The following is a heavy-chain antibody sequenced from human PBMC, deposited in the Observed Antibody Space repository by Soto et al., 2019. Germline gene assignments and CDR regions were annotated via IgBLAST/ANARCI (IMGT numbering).Heavy chain of an antibody. CDR3: ARTDCSSPSCYIYSYYGTAV. Sequence: QVQLVQSGTEVKKPGASVKVSCKTSGYSFTKYGLHWVRQAPGQRLEWMGWINPGNGDTKYSQKFQGRVTITRDTSATTAYTQLSSLRSEDSAVFYSARTDCSSPSCYIYSYYGTAVWGQGTTVTVSS. D-gene: IGHD2-2*01. CDR1: GYSFTKYG. J-gene: IGHJ6*02. CDR2: INPGNGDT. V-gene: IGHV1-3*01.